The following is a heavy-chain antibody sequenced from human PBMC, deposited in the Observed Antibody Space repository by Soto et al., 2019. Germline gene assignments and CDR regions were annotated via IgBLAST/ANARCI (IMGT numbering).Heavy chain of an antibody. D-gene: IGHD3-10*01. J-gene: IGHJ5*02. V-gene: IGHV1-18*01. CDR2: ISAYNGNT. CDR1: GDTFTSYG. Sequence: ASLKVCCKASGDTFTSYGISWVRQAPGQGLEWMGWISAYNGNTNYAQKLQGRVTMTTDTSTSTAYMELRSLRSDDTAVYYCAREPYYYGSGNVWFDPWGQGTLVTVSS. CDR3: AREPYYYGSGNVWFDP.